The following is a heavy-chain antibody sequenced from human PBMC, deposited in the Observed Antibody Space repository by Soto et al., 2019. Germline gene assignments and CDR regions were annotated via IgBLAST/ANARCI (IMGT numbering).Heavy chain of an antibody. Sequence: ASVKVSCKASGYTFTGYYIHWVRQAPGQGLEWMGWINPNSGGTNYAQKFQGWVTMTRDTSISTAYMELSRLRSDDTAVYYCARDRGDYYYYMDVWGKGTTVTVSS. D-gene: IGHD3-10*01. CDR2: INPNSGGT. CDR3: ARDRGDYYYYMDV. V-gene: IGHV1-2*04. J-gene: IGHJ6*03. CDR1: GYTFTGYY.